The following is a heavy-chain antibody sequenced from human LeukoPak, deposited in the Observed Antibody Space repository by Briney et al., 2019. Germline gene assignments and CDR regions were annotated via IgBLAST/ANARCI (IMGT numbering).Heavy chain of an antibody. CDR3: ARDSSPRYSGYDWVY. CDR1: GFAFSDYW. D-gene: IGHD5-12*01. V-gene: IGHV3-7*01. J-gene: IGHJ4*02. Sequence: PGGSLRLSCTVSGFAFSDYWMSWVRQAPGKGLEWLANINQDGSQTSYVDSVRGRFTVSRDNAKNSLYLQMNSLRGDDTAVYYCARDSSPRYSGYDWVYWGPGTLVTVSS. CDR2: INQDGSQT.